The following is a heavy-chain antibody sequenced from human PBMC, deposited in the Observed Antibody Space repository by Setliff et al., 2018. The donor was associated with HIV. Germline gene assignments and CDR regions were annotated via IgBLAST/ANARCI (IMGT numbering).Heavy chain of an antibody. CDR3: TRDLHYDAFDI. J-gene: IGHJ3*02. CDR2: SKAYSGTT. Sequence: SKAYSGTTEYAASVKGRFTISREDSKSIAYLQMNSLKTEDTAVYYCTRDLHYDAFDIWGQGTMVTVSS. V-gene: IGHV3-49*02.